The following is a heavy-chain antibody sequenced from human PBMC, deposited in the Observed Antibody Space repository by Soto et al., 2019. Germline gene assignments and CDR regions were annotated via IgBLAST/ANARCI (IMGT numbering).Heavy chain of an antibody. CDR3: ARDRCTNGVCYAPSDY. D-gene: IGHD2-8*01. CDR1: GFTFSTYA. V-gene: IGHV3-64*01. CDR2: ISSNGRST. J-gene: IGHJ4*02. Sequence: SMRLPCATFGFTFSTYAMHWVLKAPGKGLEYVSAISSNGRSTYYANSVKGRFTISRDNSKNTLYLQMDSLRAEDMAVYYCARDRCTNGVCYAPSDYWGQGTLVTVSS.